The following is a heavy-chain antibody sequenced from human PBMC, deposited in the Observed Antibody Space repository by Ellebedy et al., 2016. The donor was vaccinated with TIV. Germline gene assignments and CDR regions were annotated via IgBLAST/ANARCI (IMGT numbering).Heavy chain of an antibody. J-gene: IGHJ6*02. CDR1: GFTFSTYG. Sequence: GESLKISCAASGFTFSTYGMHGVRQDPGKGLEWVAVIWYDGSNKYYADSVKGRFTISRDNSKNTLYLQMNSLRAEDTAVYSCARDRVYCGGDCYFSNSYYGVDVWGQGTTVTVSS. CDR3: ARDRVYCGGDCYFSNSYYGVDV. D-gene: IGHD2-21*02. V-gene: IGHV3-33*01. CDR2: IWYDGSNK.